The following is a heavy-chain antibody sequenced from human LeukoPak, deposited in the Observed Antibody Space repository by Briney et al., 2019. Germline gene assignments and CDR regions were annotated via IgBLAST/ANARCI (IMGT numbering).Heavy chain of an antibody. V-gene: IGHV4-59*01. Sequence: PSETLSLTCTVSGGSISSYYWSWIRQPPGKGLEWIGYIYYSGSTNYNPSLKSRVTIPLDTSKNQFSLKLTSVTAADTAVYYCARGPYYYMEVWGKGTTVTVSS. CDR3: ARGPYYYMEV. CDR1: GGSISSYY. CDR2: IYYSGST. J-gene: IGHJ6*03.